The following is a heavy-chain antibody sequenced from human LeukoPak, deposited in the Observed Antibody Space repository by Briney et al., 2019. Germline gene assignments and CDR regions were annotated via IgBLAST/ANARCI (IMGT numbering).Heavy chain of an antibody. CDR2: ISWNSGSI. Sequence: GGSLRLSCAASGLTFDDYAMHWVRQAPGKGLEWVSGISWNSGSIGYADSVKGRFTISRDNAKNSLYLQMNSLRAEDTALYYCAKDSAYYYDSSGYSDYWGQGTLVTVSS. CDR1: GLTFDDYA. J-gene: IGHJ4*02. CDR3: AKDSAYYYDSSGYSDY. V-gene: IGHV3-9*01. D-gene: IGHD3-22*01.